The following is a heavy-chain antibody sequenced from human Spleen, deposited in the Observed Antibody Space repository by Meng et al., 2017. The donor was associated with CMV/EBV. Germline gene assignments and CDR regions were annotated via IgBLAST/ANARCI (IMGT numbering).Heavy chain of an antibody. Sequence: ASVKVSCKASGGTFSSYTISWVRQAPGQGLEWMGIINPSGGSTSYAQKFQGRVTMTRDTSTSTVYMELSSLRSEDTAVYYCARDTGYYGSGSYYNEHAFVIWGQGTMVTVSS. CDR2: INPSGGST. D-gene: IGHD3-10*01. CDR1: GGTFSSYT. J-gene: IGHJ3*02. V-gene: IGHV1-46*01. CDR3: ARDTGYYGSGSYYNEHAFVI.